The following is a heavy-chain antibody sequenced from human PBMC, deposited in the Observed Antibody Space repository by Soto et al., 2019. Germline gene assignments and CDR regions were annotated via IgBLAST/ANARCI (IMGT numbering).Heavy chain of an antibody. Sequence: QVQLVQSGAEVKRPGASVKVSCKASGYTFTGNYMHWVRQAPGQGLEWMGWINPNTGVTRYAHKFQGWVTMTRDTSTSTAYMELRSLKFDDTAVYYCAREFTSSRFDYWGQGSLVTVPS. CDR2: INPNTGVT. CDR3: AREFTSSRFDY. CDR1: GYTFTGNY. J-gene: IGHJ4*02. D-gene: IGHD2-2*01. V-gene: IGHV1-2*04.